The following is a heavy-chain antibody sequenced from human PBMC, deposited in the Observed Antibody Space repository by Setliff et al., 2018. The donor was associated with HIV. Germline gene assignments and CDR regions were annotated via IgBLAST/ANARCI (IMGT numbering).Heavy chain of an antibody. CDR1: GYSFADYW. CDR3: VRHALGHSGWHSFDY. Sequence: GESLKISCQGPGYSFADYWITWVRQMPGKGLEWMGKIDPRDSSTTYSPSFQGHVTISADKSINTAYVQWSSLKASDTAIYYCVRHALGHSGWHSFDYWGQGTLVTVSS. V-gene: IGHV5-10-1*01. CDR2: IDPRDSST. D-gene: IGHD6-19*01. J-gene: IGHJ4*02.